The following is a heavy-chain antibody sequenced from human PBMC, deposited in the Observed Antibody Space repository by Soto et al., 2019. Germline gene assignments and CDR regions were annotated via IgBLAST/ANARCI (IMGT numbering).Heavy chain of an antibody. D-gene: IGHD5-12*01. CDR3: ARAIVGTVGGMDV. CDR1: GGSISNADYY. J-gene: IGHJ6*02. Sequence: QVQLQESGPGLVKPSQTLSLTCTVSGGSISNADYYWSWVRQPPGKGLEWIGYIYYSGSSFFNPSLKSLVTMSKDTCKNQFSLRLTSVTAADTAVYYCARAIVGTVGGMDVWGRGTTVTVSS. V-gene: IGHV4-30-4*01. CDR2: IYYSGSS.